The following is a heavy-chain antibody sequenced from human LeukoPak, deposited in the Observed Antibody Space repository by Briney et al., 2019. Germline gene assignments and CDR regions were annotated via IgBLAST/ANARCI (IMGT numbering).Heavy chain of an antibody. D-gene: IGHD3-10*01. Sequence: SETLSLTCTVSGGSISGYCWTWIRQPPGKGLEWIGEINHSGSTNYNPSLKSRVTISVDTSKNQFSLKLSSVTAADTAVYYCARASRQFMVRAKMNYYYYMDVWGKGTTVTVSS. J-gene: IGHJ6*03. CDR1: GGSISGYC. V-gene: IGHV4-34*01. CDR2: INHSGST. CDR3: ARASRQFMVRAKMNYYYYMDV.